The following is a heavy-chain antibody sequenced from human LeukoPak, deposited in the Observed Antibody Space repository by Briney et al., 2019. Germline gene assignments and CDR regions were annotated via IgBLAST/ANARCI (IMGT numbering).Heavy chain of an antibody. V-gene: IGHV4-59*12. J-gene: IGHJ4*02. CDR2: IYYTGST. CDR1: GGSLSSYY. D-gene: IGHD6-19*01. Sequence: SETLSLTCTVSGGSLSSYYWTWIRQPPGKGLEWIGYIYYTGSTSYNPSLKSRVTISVQTSKNQFSLKLSSVTAADTAVYYCASCSHSSGCDYWGQGTLVTVSS. CDR3: ASCSHSSGCDY.